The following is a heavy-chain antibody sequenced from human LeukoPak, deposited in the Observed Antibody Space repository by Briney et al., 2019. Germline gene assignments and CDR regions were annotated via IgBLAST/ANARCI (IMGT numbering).Heavy chain of an antibody. V-gene: IGHV3-49*04. J-gene: IGHJ4*02. CDR3: AKLFESGTYNNFFHY. CDR2: IQSKTYGEGT. D-gene: IGHD3-10*01. Sequence: PGRSLRLSCTPSGLSFGDYGMSWVRQAPGKGLEWVSFIQSKTYGEGTMYAASVRGRFTISRDNSKNTLYLQMNSLRPEDTAIYYCAKLFESGTYNNFFHYWGQGTLVTVFS. CDR1: GLSFGDYG.